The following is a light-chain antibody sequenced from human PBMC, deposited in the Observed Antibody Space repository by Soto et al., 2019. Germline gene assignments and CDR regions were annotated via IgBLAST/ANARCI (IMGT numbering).Light chain of an antibody. CDR3: QHYGSAPYN. CDR1: QSVSSRF. Sequence: IVLTLSPGTLSLSQGETATLSCRAIQSVSSRFLAWYQQKPGQAPRLLMYGASSRATGIPDRFSGTGSGTDFTLTISRLEPEDFEVYYCQHYGSAPYNFGLGTKVEIK. V-gene: IGKV3-20*01. CDR2: GAS. J-gene: IGKJ2*01.